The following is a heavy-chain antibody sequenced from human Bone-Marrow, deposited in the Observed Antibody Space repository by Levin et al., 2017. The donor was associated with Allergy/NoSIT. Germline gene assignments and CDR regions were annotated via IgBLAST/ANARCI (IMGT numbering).Heavy chain of an antibody. Sequence: SLKISCAASGFTFDDYAMHWVRQAPGKGLEWVSGISWNSGSIGYADSVKGRFTISRDNAKNSLYLQMNSLRAEDTALYYCAKDPHKDIVVVVAATLFDYWGQGTLVTVSS. CDR1: GFTFDDYA. D-gene: IGHD2-15*01. V-gene: IGHV3-9*01. CDR3: AKDPHKDIVVVVAATLFDY. J-gene: IGHJ4*02. CDR2: ISWNSGSI.